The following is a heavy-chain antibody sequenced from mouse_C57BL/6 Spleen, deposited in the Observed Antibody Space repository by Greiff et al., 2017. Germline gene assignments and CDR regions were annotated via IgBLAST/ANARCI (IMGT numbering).Heavy chain of an antibody. CDR2: IDPSDSYT. J-gene: IGHJ3*01. CDR3: ASGWGYGNFLFAD. V-gene: IGHV1-69*01. CDR1: GYTFTSYW. D-gene: IGHD2-1*01. Sequence: QVQLQQPGAELVMPGASVKLSCKASGYTFTSYWMHWVKQRPGQGLEWIGEIDPSDSYTNYNQKFKGKSTLTVDRSSSTAYMQLSSLTSEDSAVYYCASGWGYGNFLFADWGTGTLVTVDA.